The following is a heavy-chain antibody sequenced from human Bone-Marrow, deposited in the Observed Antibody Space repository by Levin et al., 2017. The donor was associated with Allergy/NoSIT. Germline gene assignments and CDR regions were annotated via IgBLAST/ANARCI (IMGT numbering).Heavy chain of an antibody. V-gene: IGHV4-31*03. CDR1: GGSISSGGYY. CDR3: ARDNPVAGNFDY. J-gene: IGHJ4*02. D-gene: IGHD6-19*01. Sequence: KASETLSLTCTVSGGSISSGGYYWSWIRQHPGKGLEWIGYIYYSGSTYYNPSLKSRVTISVDTSKNQFSLKLSSVTAADTAVYYCARDNPVAGNFDYWGQGTLVTVSS. CDR2: IYYSGST.